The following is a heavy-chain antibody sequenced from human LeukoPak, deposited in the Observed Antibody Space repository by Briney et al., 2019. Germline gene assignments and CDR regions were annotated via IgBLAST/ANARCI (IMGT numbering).Heavy chain of an antibody. V-gene: IGHV1-2*02. CDR2: INPNSGGT. CDR3: AREITMIVVVISSSAFDT. D-gene: IGHD3-22*01. Sequence: ASVKVSCKASGYTFTGYYMHWVRQAPGQGLEWMGWINPNSGGTNYAQKFQGRVTMTRDTSISTAYMELSRLRSDDTAVYYCAREITMIVVVISSSAFDTWGQGTMVTVSS. CDR1: GYTFTGYY. J-gene: IGHJ3*02.